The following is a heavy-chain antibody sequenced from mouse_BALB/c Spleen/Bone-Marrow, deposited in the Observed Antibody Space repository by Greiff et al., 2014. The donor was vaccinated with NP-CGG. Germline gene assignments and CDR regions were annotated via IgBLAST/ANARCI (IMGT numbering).Heavy chain of an antibody. CDR2: INPESSTI. CDR3: ARPNYYGNLFV. CDR1: GFDFSRYW. V-gene: IGHV4-1*02. J-gene: IGHJ1*01. Sequence: DVKLQESGGGLVQPGGSLKLSCAASGFDFSRYWMSWVRQAPGKGLEWIGEINPESSTINYTPSLKDKFIISRDNAKNTLYLQVSKVRSEDTALYYCARPNYYGNLFVWGAGTTVTVSS. D-gene: IGHD1-1*01.